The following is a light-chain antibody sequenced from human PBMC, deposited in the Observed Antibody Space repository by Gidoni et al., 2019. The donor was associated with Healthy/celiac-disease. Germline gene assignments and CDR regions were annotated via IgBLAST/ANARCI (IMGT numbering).Light chain of an antibody. CDR3: QQSYSTPRT. Sequence: DIQITPSPSSLSASVGDRVTITCRASQSISSYLNWYQQKPGKAPKLLIYAASSWQSGVPSRFSGSGSGTDFTLTISSLQPEDFATYYCQQSYSTPRTFGQGTKLEIK. CDR1: QSISSY. V-gene: IGKV1-39*01. CDR2: AAS. J-gene: IGKJ2*01.